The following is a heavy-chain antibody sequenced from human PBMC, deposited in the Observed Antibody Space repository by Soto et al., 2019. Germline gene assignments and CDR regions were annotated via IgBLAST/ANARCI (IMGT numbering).Heavy chain of an antibody. CDR2: ISAYNGNT. D-gene: IGHD6-13*01. V-gene: IGHV1-18*01. CDR3: AREVDGAAVHNYYYYYYMDV. J-gene: IGHJ6*03. CDR1: GYTFTSYG. Sequence: ASVTVSCKASGYTFTSYGISWVRQAPGQGLEWMGWISAYNGNTNYAQKLQGRVTMTTDTSTSTAYMELRSLRSDDTAVYYCAREVDGAAVHNYYYYYYMDVCGKGTTVTVSS.